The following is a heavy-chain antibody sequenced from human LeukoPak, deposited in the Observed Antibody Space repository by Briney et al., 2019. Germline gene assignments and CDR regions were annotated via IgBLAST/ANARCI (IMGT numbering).Heavy chain of an antibody. D-gene: IGHD6-19*01. CDR2: IYYSGST. CDR3: ARVVAGTGTYYFDY. V-gene: IGHV4-30-4*01. J-gene: IGHJ4*02. CDR1: GGSISSGDHY. Sequence: PSETLSLTCTVSGGSISSGDHYWSWIRQPPGKGLEWIGYIYYSGSTYYNPSLKSRVTISVDTSKNQFSLKLSSVTAADTAVYYCARVVAGTGTYYFDYWGQGTLVTVSS.